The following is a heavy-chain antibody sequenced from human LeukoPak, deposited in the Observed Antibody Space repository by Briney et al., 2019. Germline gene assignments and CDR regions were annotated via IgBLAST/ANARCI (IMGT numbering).Heavy chain of an antibody. J-gene: IGHJ6*03. Sequence: SETLSLTCTVSDGSMSPYYWSWIRQSPGKGLEWIAYIFHNGNTKYNPSLWSRVTISIDTSRNQVFLNLNSVTVADTAVYYCARGGYYYLDVWGKGSTVTVSS. CDR2: IFHNGNT. V-gene: IGHV4-59*01. CDR1: DGSMSPYY. CDR3: ARGGYYYLDV.